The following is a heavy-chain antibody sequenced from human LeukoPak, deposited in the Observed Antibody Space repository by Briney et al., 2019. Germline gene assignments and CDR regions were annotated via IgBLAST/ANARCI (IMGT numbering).Heavy chain of an antibody. Sequence: SVKVSCKASGGTFSSYAISWVRQAPGQGLEWMGGIIPIFGTANYAQKFQGRVTITTDESTSTAYMELSSLRSEDTAVYYCASQRGYYDSSGYYYFDYWGQGTLVTVSS. CDR2: IIPIFGTA. D-gene: IGHD3-22*01. CDR3: ASQRGYYDSSGYYYFDY. J-gene: IGHJ4*02. CDR1: GGTFSSYA. V-gene: IGHV1-69*05.